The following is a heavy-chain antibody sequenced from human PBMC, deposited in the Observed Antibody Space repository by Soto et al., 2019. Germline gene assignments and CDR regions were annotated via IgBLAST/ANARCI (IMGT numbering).Heavy chain of an antibody. Sequence: QVKLVQYGAELKKPRSSVKVSCNSYGGTFSSDAISWGRQAPGQGVECMGGIIHILGTANYAQKFQGRVTITEDESTSTAYMELSSLRSEDTAVYYCASYSSGWYHEAPYFDYWGQGTLVTVSS. CDR1: GGTFSSDA. CDR2: IIHILGTA. CDR3: ASYSSGWYHEAPYFDY. V-gene: IGHV1-69*01. J-gene: IGHJ4*02. D-gene: IGHD6-19*01.